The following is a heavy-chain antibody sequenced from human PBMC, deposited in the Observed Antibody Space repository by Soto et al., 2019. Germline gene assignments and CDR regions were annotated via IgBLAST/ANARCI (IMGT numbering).Heavy chain of an antibody. J-gene: IGHJ4*02. CDR2: IYYSGNT. CDR1: GGSTSSDNY. CDR3: AREGGESSDGLYYFDS. D-gene: IGHD3-16*01. V-gene: IGHV4-30-4*01. Sequence: QVQLQESGPGLVKPSQTLSLTCTVSGGSTSSDNYWSWIRQPPGKGLEWIGHIYYSGNTDYNLSLKSRPAISIDTSKNQFALKLSSVTAADTAVYFCAREGGESSDGLYYFDSWGQGSLVTVSS.